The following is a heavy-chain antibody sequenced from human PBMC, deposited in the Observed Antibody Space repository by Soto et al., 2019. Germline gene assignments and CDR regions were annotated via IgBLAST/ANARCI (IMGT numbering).Heavy chain of an antibody. CDR3: VKETSKIVDYGMDV. CDR1: GFTFRSYS. D-gene: IGHD2-21*01. J-gene: IGHJ6*02. CDR2: ISGSGDSGSGGST. V-gene: IGHV3-23*01. Sequence: EVQLLESGGGLVQPGGSLRLSCAASGFTFRSYSMSWVHQAPGKGLEWVSAISGSGDSGSGGSTYYADSVKGRFTISRDNSKNTLYLEMNSLRVEDTAVYYCVKETSKIVDYGMDVWGQGTTVTVYS.